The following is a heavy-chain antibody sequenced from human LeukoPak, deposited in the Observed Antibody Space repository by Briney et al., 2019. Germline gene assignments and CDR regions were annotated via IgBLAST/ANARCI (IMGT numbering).Heavy chain of an antibody. CDR1: GFTFSSYG. Sequence: PGGSLRLSCAASGFTFSSYGMSWVRQAPGKGLECVSTVIGSGDYTYYADSVKGRFTISRDNSKNTLHLQMNSLRAEDTAVYYCTRRLDSGSYFSFEYWGQGTLVTVSS. CDR2: VIGSGDYT. V-gene: IGHV3-23*01. CDR3: TRRLDSGSYFSFEY. D-gene: IGHD1-26*01. J-gene: IGHJ4*02.